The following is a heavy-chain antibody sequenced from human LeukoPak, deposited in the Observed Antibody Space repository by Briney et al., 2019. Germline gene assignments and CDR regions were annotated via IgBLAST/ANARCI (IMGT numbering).Heavy chain of an antibody. CDR3: ARDVTAMAHFDY. Sequence: PSETLSLTCTVSGGSISSYYWSWIRQPPGKGLEWIGYIYYSGSTNYNPSLKSRVTISVDTSKNQLSLKLSSATAADTAVYYCARDVTAMAHFDYWGQGTLVTVSS. CDR2: IYYSGST. CDR1: GGSISSYY. D-gene: IGHD5-18*01. J-gene: IGHJ4*02. V-gene: IGHV4-59*01.